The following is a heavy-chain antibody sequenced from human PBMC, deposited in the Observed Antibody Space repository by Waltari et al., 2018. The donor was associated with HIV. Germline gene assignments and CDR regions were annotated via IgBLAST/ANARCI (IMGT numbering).Heavy chain of an antibody. J-gene: IGHJ1*01. Sequence: QVQLVQSGAEVKKPGASVKVSCKASGYTFTGYYMHWVRQAPGQGLEWMGIINPSGDSTNDAQQFQGRVTMTRDTSTSTVYMELSSLRSEDTAVYYCASLDSSSWYWYFQNWGQGTLVTVSS. CDR2: INPSGDST. CDR3: ASLDSSSWYWYFQN. CDR1: GYTFTGYY. D-gene: IGHD6-13*01. V-gene: IGHV1-46*01.